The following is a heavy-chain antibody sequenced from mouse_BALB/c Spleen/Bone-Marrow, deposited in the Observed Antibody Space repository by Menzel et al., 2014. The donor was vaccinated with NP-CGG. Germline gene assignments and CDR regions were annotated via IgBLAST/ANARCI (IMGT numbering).Heavy chain of an antibody. CDR2: INPYNGDT. D-gene: IGHD2-1*01. CDR3: ARGGNYQAWFAY. CDR1: GYSFTGYF. Sequence: LVESGPELVKPGASVKKSCKASGYSFTGYFMNWVMQSHGKSLEWIGRINPYNGDTFYNQKFKGKATLTVDKSSSTAHMELRSLASEDSAVYYCARGGNYQAWFAYWGQGTLVTVSA. V-gene: IGHV1-20*02. J-gene: IGHJ3*01.